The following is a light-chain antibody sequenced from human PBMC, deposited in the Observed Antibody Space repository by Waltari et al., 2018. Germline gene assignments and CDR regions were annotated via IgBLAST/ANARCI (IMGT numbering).Light chain of an antibody. CDR3: QQYNDWPPLT. J-gene: IGKJ4*01. CDR1: QSVSSF. V-gene: IGKV3-15*01. CDR2: GAS. Sequence: EVVMTQSPATLSLSPGERATLSCMASQSVSSFLAWYQQKPGQAPRPLIYGASTRATGIPARFSGSGSGTEFTLTISSLQSEDFAVYYCQQYNDWPPLTFGGGTKVEIK.